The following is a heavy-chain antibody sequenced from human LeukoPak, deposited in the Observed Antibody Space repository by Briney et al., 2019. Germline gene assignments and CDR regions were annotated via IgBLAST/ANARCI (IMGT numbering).Heavy chain of an antibody. CDR1: GGSFSGYY. D-gene: IGHD3-9*01. CDR3: ARVCYYDILTGYYSPGGWFDP. J-gene: IGHJ5*02. V-gene: IGHV4-34*01. Sequence: SETLSLTCAVYGGSFSGYYWSWIRQPPGKGLEWIGEINHSGSTNYNPSLKSRGTISVATSKNPFSLKLRSVTAADRAVYYCARVCYYDILTGYYSPGGWFDPWGQGTLVTVSS. CDR2: INHSGST.